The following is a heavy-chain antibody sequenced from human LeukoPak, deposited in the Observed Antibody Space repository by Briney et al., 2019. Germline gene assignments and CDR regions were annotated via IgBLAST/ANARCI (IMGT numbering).Heavy chain of an antibody. CDR1: GYTFTCYY. D-gene: IGHD1-26*01. CDR2: INPNNGDT. CDR3: ARDQIMGNTSYNWFEH. V-gene: IGHV1-2*02. Sequence: ASVKVSCKASGYTFTCYYMHWVRQAPGQGLEWMGWINPNNGDTKYAQKFQGRVTITTDTSISTAYMELSRLKSDDTAVYYCARDQIMGNTSYNWFEHWGQGTQVTVSS. J-gene: IGHJ5*02.